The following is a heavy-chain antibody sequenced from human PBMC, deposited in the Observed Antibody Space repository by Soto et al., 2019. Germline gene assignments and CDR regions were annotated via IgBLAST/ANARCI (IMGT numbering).Heavy chain of an antibody. V-gene: IGHV3-23*01. D-gene: IGHD2-8*01. CDR3: GKGHGTNYDYHMHV. CDR2: ITGSGDSA. CDR1: GFTFNNYA. Sequence: DVQLLESGGGLVQPGGSLRLSCAASGFTFNNYAMSWVRQAPGKGLEWVSTITGSGDSAYYADSVKGRLIISRDNSKTTLYMQMTSRGAEDSAIYYCGKGHGTNYDYHMHVWGGGTTVTVSS. J-gene: IGHJ6*03.